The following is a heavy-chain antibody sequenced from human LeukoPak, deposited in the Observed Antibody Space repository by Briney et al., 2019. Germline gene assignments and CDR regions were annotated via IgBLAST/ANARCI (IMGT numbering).Heavy chain of an antibody. D-gene: IGHD2-2*01. CDR1: GASISSYY. Sequence: SETLSLTCTVSGASISSYYWSWIRQPAGKGLEWIGRIYTSGSTIYNPSLKSRVTMSADTSKNQFSLRLSSVTAADTAVYFCARGIVVVPPAMKWTYYDSWGQGTLVTVSS. J-gene: IGHJ4*02. CDR3: ARGIVVVPPAMKWTYYDS. CDR2: IYTSGST. V-gene: IGHV4-4*07.